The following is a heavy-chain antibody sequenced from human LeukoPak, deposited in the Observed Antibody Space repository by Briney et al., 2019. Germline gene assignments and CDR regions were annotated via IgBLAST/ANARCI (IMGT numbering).Heavy chain of an antibody. D-gene: IGHD2-2*01. CDR1: GGSISSYY. J-gene: IGHJ2*01. V-gene: IGHV4-59*08. Sequence: SETLSLTCTVSGGSISSYYWSWIRQPPGKGLEWIGYIYYSGSTNHNPSLKSRVTISVDTSKNQFSLKLSSVTAADTAVYYCARRRFCSSTSCYGYFDLWGRGTLVTVSS. CDR2: IYYSGST. CDR3: ARRRFCSSTSCYGYFDL.